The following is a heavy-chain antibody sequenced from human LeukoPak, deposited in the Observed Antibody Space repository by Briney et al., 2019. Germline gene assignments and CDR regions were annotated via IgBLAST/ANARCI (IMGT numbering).Heavy chain of an antibody. J-gene: IGHJ5*02. CDR1: GFTFSSYS. Sequence: NSGGSLRLSCAASGFTFSSYSMNWVRQAPGKGLEWVSSISSSSSYIYYADSVKGRFTISRDNSNNTLHLQMNSLRAEDTALYYCAREDNPLWFDPWGQGTLVIVSS. D-gene: IGHD5-24*01. V-gene: IGHV3-21*01. CDR2: ISSSSSYI. CDR3: AREDNPLWFDP.